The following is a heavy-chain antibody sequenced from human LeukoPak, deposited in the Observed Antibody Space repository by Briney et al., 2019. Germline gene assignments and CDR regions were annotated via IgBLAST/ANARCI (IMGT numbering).Heavy chain of an antibody. CDR1: GFTFSSYW. Sequence: GGSLRLSCAVSGFTFSSYWMSWVRQAPGKGLEWVASIKEEGSEKHYVDSVKGRFTISRDNAKNSLYLQMNSLRAEDTAVYYCARGHYQLSWGQGILVTVSS. CDR2: IKEEGSEK. CDR3: ARGHYQLS. D-gene: IGHD2-2*01. V-gene: IGHV3-7*01. J-gene: IGHJ5*02.